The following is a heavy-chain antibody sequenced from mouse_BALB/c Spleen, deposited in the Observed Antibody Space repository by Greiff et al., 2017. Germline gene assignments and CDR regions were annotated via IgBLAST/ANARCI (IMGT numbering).Heavy chain of an antibody. CDR3: AREHCYGLFAY. D-gene: IGHD1-2*01. Sequence: EVQLLVSGPELVKPGASVKISCKASGYTFTDYNMHWVKQSRGKSLEWIGYIYPYNGGTGYNQKFKSKATLTVDNSSSTAYMELRSLTSEDSAVYYCAREHCYGLFAYWGEGTLVTVSA. V-gene: IGHV1S29*02. J-gene: IGHJ3*01. CDR2: IYPYNGGT. CDR1: GYTFTDYN.